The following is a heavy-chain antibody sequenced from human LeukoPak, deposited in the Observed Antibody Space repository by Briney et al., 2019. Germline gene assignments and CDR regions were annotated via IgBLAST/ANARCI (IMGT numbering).Heavy chain of an antibody. Sequence: GGSLRLSCAASGFTFSSYSMNWGRQAAGKGLEWVSSISSSSSYIYYADSVKGRFTISRDNAKNSLYLQMNSLRAEDTAVYYCAREANFWSGYLHVENWFDPWGQGTLVTVSS. J-gene: IGHJ5*02. CDR3: AREANFWSGYLHVENWFDP. V-gene: IGHV3-21*01. D-gene: IGHD3-3*01. CDR1: GFTFSSYS. CDR2: ISSSSSYI.